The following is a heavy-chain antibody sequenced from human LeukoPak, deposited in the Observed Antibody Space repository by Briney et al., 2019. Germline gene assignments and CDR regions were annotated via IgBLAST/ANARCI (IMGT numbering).Heavy chain of an antibody. V-gene: IGHV1-2*02. CDR3: AREIQRRYYDSNGYPDY. CDR1: GYTFPGYE. CDR2: TNPNSGGT. J-gene: IGHJ4*02. D-gene: IGHD3-22*01. Sequence: GGSVTVSCKALGYTFPGYEMHGVGQAPGKEREGMGSTNPNSGGTNYAQKFQGRVTMTRDTSISTAYMELSRLRSDDTAVHYCAREIQRRYYDSNGYPDYWGQGTLVTVS.